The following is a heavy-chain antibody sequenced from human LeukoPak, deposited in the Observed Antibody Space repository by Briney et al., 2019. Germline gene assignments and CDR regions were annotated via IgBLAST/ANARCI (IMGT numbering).Heavy chain of an antibody. V-gene: IGHV3-23*01. Sequence: GGSLRLSCAVSGFTFSSYAMSWVRQAPGKGLEWVSTISDSGVSTYYADSVKGRFTISRDNSKNTLYLQMNSLRAEDTAVYYCAKGPKGYAFDIWGQGTMVTVSS. J-gene: IGHJ3*02. CDR2: ISDSGVST. CDR1: GFTFSSYA. CDR3: AKGPKGYAFDI.